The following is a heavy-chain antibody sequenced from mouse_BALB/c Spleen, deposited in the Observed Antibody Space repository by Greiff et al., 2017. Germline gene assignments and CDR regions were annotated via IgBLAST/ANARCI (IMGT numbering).Heavy chain of an antibody. J-gene: IGHJ3*01. CDR1: GFNIQDTY. CDR2: IDPANGNT. CDR3: ARDWFAY. V-gene: IGHV14-3*02. Sequence: VQLQQSGAELVKPGASVKLSCTAPGFNIQDTYMHGVKQRPEQGLEWIGRIDPANGNTKYDPKCQGKATITADTSSNTAYLQLSSLTARDTAVYYCARDWFAYWGQGTLVTVSA.